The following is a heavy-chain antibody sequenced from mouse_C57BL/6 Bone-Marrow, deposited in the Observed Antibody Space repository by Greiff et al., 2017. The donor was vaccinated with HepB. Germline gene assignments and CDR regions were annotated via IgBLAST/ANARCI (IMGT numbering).Heavy chain of an antibody. J-gene: IGHJ1*03. CDR3: ARLYYYGSSYDWYFDV. Sequence: EVKLVESGGDLVKPGGSLKLSCAASGFTFSSYGMSWVRQTPDKGLEWVATISSGGSYTYYPDSVKGRFTISRDNAKNTLYLQMSSLKSEDTAMYYCARLYYYGSSYDWYFDVWGTGTTVTVSS. V-gene: IGHV5-6*01. CDR1: GFTFSSYG. D-gene: IGHD1-1*01. CDR2: ISSGGSYT.